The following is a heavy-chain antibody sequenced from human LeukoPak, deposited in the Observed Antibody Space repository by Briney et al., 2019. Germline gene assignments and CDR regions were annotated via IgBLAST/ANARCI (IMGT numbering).Heavy chain of an antibody. J-gene: IGHJ2*01. Sequence: SETLSLTCAVSVGSISSSNWWSWVRQPPGKGLEWIGEIYHDGSTNYIPSLKSRVTISVDKSKNQFSLRLTSVTAADTAVYYCAREPRVPYWYFDLWGRGTLVTVSS. CDR3: AREPRVPYWYFDL. V-gene: IGHV4-4*02. D-gene: IGHD3-10*01. CDR2: IYHDGST. CDR1: VGSISSSNW.